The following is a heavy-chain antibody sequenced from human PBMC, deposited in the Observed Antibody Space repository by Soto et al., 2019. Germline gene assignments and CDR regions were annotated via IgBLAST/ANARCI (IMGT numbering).Heavy chain of an antibody. J-gene: IGHJ4*02. CDR2: IYHSGST. Sequence: QVQLQESGPGLVKPSATLSLTCAVSGGSISSNNWWWGVRQPPERGLEWIGDIYHSGSTNYNPTRQSRVTIYIDKSKDQLSMNLSSVTAADTAEYYCARGAGAGKRVYYWGQGNLVTVSS. CDR3: ARGAGAGKRVYY. V-gene: IGHV4-4*02. D-gene: IGHD1-26*01. CDR1: GGSISSNNW.